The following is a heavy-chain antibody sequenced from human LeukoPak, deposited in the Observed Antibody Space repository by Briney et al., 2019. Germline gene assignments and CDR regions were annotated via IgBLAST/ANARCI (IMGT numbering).Heavy chain of an antibody. D-gene: IGHD3-3*01. V-gene: IGHV4-34*01. CDR2: INHSGST. J-gene: IGHJ4*02. CDR1: GGSFSDYY. Sequence: SETLSLTCVVYGGSFSDYYWSWIRQPPGKGLEWIGEINHSGSTNYNPSLKSRITISVDTSKNQFSLNLSYMTAADTAVYHCARGGSYYEFWSGRAPFTPWGQGTLVTVSS. CDR3: ARGGSYYEFWSGRAPFTP.